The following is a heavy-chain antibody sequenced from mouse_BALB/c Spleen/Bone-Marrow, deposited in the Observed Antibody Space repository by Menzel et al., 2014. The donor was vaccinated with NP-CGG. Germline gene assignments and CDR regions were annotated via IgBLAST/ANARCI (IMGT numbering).Heavy chain of an antibody. D-gene: IGHD2-4*01. CDR1: GFTFSSYG. CDR2: ISSGGSYT. CDR3: ARHEPTMIKVFCAY. Sequence: EVQGVESGGDLVKPGGSLKLSCAASGFTFSSYGMSWVRQTPDKRLEWVATISSGGSYTYYPDSVKGRFTISRDNAKNTLYLQMSSLKSEDTAMYYCARHEPTMIKVFCAYWGQGTLVTVSA. J-gene: IGHJ3*01. V-gene: IGHV5-6*01.